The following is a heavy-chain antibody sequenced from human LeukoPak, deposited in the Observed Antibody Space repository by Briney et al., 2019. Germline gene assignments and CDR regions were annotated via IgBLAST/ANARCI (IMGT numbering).Heavy chain of an antibody. CDR2: ISDSGTST. CDR1: GFTFSSYA. J-gene: IGHJ4*02. CDR3: AKKAVGTATGGPFDY. Sequence: PGGSLRLSCAASGFTFSSYAMSWVRQAPGKGLEWVSVISDSGTSTYYADSVKGRCTISRDNSKNTMYLQMNSLKAEDTAVYYCAKKAVGTATGGPFDYWGQGTLVIVSS. V-gene: IGHV3-23*01. D-gene: IGHD1-26*01.